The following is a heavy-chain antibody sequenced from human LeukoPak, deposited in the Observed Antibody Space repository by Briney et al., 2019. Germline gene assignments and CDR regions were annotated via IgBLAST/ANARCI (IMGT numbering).Heavy chain of an antibody. V-gene: IGHV3-30-3*01. J-gene: IGHJ4*02. D-gene: IGHD3-3*01. CDR1: GFPFNNAW. CDR2: ISFDGNSQ. Sequence: PGRSLRLSCAASGFPFNNAWLSWVRQAPGKGLEWVGIISFDGNSQYYAESVKGRFTISRDNSTNTLYLQMHSLSAEDTAVYYCARDGGFAYWGQGTLVTVST. CDR3: ARDGGFAY.